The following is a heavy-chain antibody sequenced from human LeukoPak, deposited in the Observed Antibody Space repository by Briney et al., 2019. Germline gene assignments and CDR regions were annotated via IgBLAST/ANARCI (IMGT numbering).Heavy chain of an antibody. Sequence: GASVKLSCKASRGTFSSYAISWVRQAPGQGLEWMGGITPILGIANYAQQFQGTVTITAEKSTSTAHMERSSLRAEDTAVYYCARRYSSGWDNFDYWGQGTLVTVSS. CDR1: RGTFSSYA. D-gene: IGHD6-19*01. CDR2: ITPILGIA. J-gene: IGHJ4*02. V-gene: IGHV1-69*10. CDR3: ARRYSSGWDNFDY.